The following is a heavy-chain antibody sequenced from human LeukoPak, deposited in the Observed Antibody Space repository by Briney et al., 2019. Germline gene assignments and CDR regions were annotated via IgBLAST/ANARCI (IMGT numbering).Heavy chain of an antibody. CDR2: IYYTGST. CDR3: AREAVDTSSWSFSYDY. Sequence: SETLSLTCTVSGGSISSYYWSWLRQPPGKGLEWIGYIYYTGSTQYNPSLKNRVSISVDTSKNQFSLNLSSVTAADTAFYYCAREAVDTSSWSFSYDYWGQGILVTVSS. CDR1: GGSISSYY. D-gene: IGHD6-13*01. J-gene: IGHJ4*02. V-gene: IGHV4-59*01.